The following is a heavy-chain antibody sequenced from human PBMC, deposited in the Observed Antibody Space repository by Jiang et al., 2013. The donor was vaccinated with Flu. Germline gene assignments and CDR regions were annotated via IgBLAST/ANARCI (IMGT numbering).Heavy chain of an antibody. D-gene: IGHD3-10*01. CDR2: ISTISGTA. J-gene: IGHJ6*02. Sequence: SGAEVKVSCKTSGGTFRSYSFSWVRQAPGKGLEWMGGISTISGTADYAETFQDRVTIEADESTSTVYMQLSSLTYEDTAVYYCARSSGSSWDHYQYGMFVWGQGTTVTVPS. V-gene: IGHV1-69*01. CDR3: ARSSGSSWDHYQYGMFV. CDR1: GGTFRSYS.